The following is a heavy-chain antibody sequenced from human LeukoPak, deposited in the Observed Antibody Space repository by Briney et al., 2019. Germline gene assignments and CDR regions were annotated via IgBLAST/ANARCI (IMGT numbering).Heavy chain of an antibody. CDR1: GYSFTSYY. V-gene: IGHV1-46*01. D-gene: IGHD3-3*01. CDR3: ARDHSVDFWSGYYPGGWFDP. Sequence: ASAKDSCKASGYSFTSYYIHWVRQAPGQGLEWMGIINPGTGSTTYAQKFQGRVTMTRDTSTSTVYMELNSLTSEDTAVYYCARDHSVDFWSGYYPGGWFDPWGQGTLVTVSS. CDR2: INPGTGST. J-gene: IGHJ5*02.